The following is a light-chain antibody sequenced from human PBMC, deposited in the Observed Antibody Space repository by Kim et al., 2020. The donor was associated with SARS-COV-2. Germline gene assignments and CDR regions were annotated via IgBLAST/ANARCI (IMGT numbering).Light chain of an antibody. CDR1: QSITSG. J-gene: IGKJ3*01. Sequence: DIQMTQSPSTLSASVGDTVTITCRASQSITSGLAWYQQKPGKAPKLLIYAVSSLDSGVPSRFSGSGSGTQFTLTISSLQPDDFATYYCQQHNGYFGRGTKVDIK. CDR2: AVS. V-gene: IGKV1-5*01. CDR3: QQHNGY.